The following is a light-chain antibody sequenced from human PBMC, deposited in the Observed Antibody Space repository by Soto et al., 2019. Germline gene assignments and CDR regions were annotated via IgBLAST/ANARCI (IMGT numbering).Light chain of an antibody. J-gene: IGKJ5*01. Sequence: TQRPEVLCAAPGGRSRWSPMASQSIATLLAGYQHKPGQAPRLLIYRTSNRATGIPDRFSGCGSGTDYSLFISGLQSEDYAIYYCQRYNTWPITYGQGTRLEIK. CDR2: RTS. CDR1: QSIATL. V-gene: IGKV3-15*01. CDR3: QRYNTWPIT.